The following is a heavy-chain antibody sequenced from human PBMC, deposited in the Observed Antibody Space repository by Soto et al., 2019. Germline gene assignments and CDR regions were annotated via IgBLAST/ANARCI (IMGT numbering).Heavy chain of an antibody. V-gene: IGHV4-59*08. Sequence: QVQLQESGPGLVKPSETLSLTCTFSGGSISNYHWSWIRQPPGKGLEWIGYIYYSGSTNYNPSLRTRVTIPIDTAKNLFPLKLLFVPAADPAMYFCASPPALSCFGESHGSFDIGAQGTMVTVSS. J-gene: IGHJ3*02. CDR1: GGSISNYH. D-gene: IGHD3-10*01. CDR2: IYYSGST. CDR3: ASPPALSCFGESHGSFDI.